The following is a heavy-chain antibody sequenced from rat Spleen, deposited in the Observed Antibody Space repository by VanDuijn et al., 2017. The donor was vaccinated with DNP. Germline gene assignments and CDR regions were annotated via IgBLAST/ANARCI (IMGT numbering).Heavy chain of an antibody. V-gene: IGHV5-20*01. J-gene: IGHJ2*01. CDR2: LSYDGGTT. CDR1: GFTFSDYY. Sequence: EVQLVESGGGLVQPGRSLKLSCAASGFTFSDYYMAWVRQAPTKGLEWVASLSYDGGTTYYRDSVKGRFTISRENAKSTLYLQMDSLRSEDTATYYCARLLAGRSYYFDYWGQGVMVTVSS. CDR3: ARLLAGRSYYFDY. D-gene: IGHD2-7*01.